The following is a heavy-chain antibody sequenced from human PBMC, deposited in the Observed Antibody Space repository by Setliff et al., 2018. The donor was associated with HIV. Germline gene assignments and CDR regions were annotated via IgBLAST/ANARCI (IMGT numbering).Heavy chain of an antibody. Sequence: SETLSLTCQVSGLSMSSGNYYWNWIRQPAGKGLEWMGRIYASGGTYNKSSLKSRVTISVDSTKNQFSLKPTSVTAADTAIYFCARGGGYFHDDNAFDIWGQGTVVTVSS. CDR2: IYASGGT. D-gene: IGHD3-9*01. J-gene: IGHJ3*02. CDR1: GLSMSSGNYY. CDR3: ARGGGYFHDDNAFDI. V-gene: IGHV4-61*02.